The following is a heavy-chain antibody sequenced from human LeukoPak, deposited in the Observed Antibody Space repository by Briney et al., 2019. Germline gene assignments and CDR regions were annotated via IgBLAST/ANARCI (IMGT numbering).Heavy chain of an antibody. Sequence: PGGSLRLSCAASGFTFSSYSMNWVRQAPGKGLEWVSYISSSSSTIYYADSVKGRFTISRDNSKNTLYLQMNSLRAEDTAVYYCARDLGSYGYSCWGQGTLVTVSS. J-gene: IGHJ4*02. V-gene: IGHV3-48*01. D-gene: IGHD5-18*01. CDR2: ISSSSSTI. CDR3: ARDLGSYGYSC. CDR1: GFTFSSYS.